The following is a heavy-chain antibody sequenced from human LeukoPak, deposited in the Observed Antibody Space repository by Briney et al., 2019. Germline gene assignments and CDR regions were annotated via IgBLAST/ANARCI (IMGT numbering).Heavy chain of an antibody. V-gene: IGHV1-2*02. CDR2: INPNSGGT. D-gene: IGHD1-26*01. CDR1: GYTFTGYY. J-gene: IGHJ4*02. Sequence: EASVKVSCKASGYTFTGYYMHWVRQALGQGLEWMGWINPNSGGTNYAQKFQGRVTITADRSTSTAYMDLSSLRSEDTAVYYCATIGVSGRPTDYWGQGTLVTVSS. CDR3: ATIGVSGRPTDY.